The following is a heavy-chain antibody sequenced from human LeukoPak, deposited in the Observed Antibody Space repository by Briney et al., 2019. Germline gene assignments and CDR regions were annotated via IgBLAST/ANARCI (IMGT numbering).Heavy chain of an antibody. J-gene: IGHJ4*02. CDR2: ISGSGSNT. V-gene: IGHV3-23*01. D-gene: IGHD1-20*01. CDR1: GFTFGSYA. Sequence: HPGGSLRLSCAASGFTFGSYAMTWVRQAPGKGLEWVSTISGSGSNTYYTDSVKGRFTISRDNSKNTLYLQMNSLRAEDTAVYYCAKRDNWNYYGYWGQGTLVTVSS. CDR3: AKRDNWNYYGY.